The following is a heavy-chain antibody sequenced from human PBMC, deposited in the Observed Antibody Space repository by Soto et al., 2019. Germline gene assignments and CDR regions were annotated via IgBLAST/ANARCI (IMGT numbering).Heavy chain of an antibody. CDR1: GFTLSSHW. V-gene: IGHV3-74*01. CDR2: INSDGSST. Sequence: EVPLVESGGGLVQPGGSLRLSCAASGFTLSSHWMHWVRQAPGKGLVWVSRINSDGSSTSYADSVKGRFTISRDNAKNILYLRMNSLRAEDTAVYYCARVRSGNYYLGAYSYYGMDVWGQGATVTVSS. J-gene: IGHJ6*02. CDR3: ARVRSGNYYLGAYSYYGMDV. D-gene: IGHD1-26*01.